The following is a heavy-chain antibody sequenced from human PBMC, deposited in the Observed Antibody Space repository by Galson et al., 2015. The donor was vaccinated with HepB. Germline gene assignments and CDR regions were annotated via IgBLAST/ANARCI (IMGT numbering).Heavy chain of an antibody. Sequence: SLRLSCAASGFIFSDSDIHWIRQASGKGLEWVGYIRRKDRNYATAYAESVEGRFTISRDESMNTAYLQMNSLRAEDTAVYYCARARRLFGEPIRWGQGTTVTVSS. CDR3: ARARRLFGEPIR. V-gene: IGHV3-73*01. CDR2: IRRKDRNYAT. J-gene: IGHJ6*02. CDR1: GFIFSDSD. D-gene: IGHD3-10*02.